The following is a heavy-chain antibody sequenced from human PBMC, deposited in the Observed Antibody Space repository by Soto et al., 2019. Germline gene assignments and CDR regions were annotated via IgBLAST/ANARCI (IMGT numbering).Heavy chain of an antibody. Sequence: GGSLRLSCAASGFTFSSYAMSWVRQAPGKGLEWVSAISGSGGSTYYADSVKGRFTISRDNSKNTLYLQMNSLRAEDTAVYYGAKNLVVTTSVYYYGMDVWGQGTTVTVSS. J-gene: IGHJ6*02. CDR1: GFTFSSYA. CDR2: ISGSGGST. CDR3: AKNLVVTTSVYYYGMDV. V-gene: IGHV3-23*01. D-gene: IGHD2-21*02.